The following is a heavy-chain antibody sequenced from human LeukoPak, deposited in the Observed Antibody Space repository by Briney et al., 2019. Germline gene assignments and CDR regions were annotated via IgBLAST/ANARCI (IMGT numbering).Heavy chain of an antibody. V-gene: IGHV1-46*01. J-gene: IGHJ4*02. CDR3: ARDQEGFDY. CDR2: LNPSGGSS. Sequence: ASVKVSCKASGYTVTSYYMHWVRQAPGQGLEWMAILNPSGGSSNYAQKFQGRVTVTRDTSTSTVHMELSGLRSEDTAVYYCARDQEGFDYWGQGTLVTVSS. CDR1: GYTVTSYY.